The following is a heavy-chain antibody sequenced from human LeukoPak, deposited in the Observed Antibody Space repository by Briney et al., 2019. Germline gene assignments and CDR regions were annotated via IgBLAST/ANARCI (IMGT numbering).Heavy chain of an antibody. Sequence: SETLSLTCTVSGGSISSYYWSWIRQPPGKGLEWIGYIYYSGSTNYNPSLKSRVTISVDTSKNQFSLRLSSVTAADTAVYYCVRVTGYMIEDYFDYWGQGTLVTVSS. CDR1: GGSISSYY. D-gene: IGHD3-22*01. V-gene: IGHV4-59*01. CDR3: VRVTGYMIEDYFDY. J-gene: IGHJ4*02. CDR2: IYYSGST.